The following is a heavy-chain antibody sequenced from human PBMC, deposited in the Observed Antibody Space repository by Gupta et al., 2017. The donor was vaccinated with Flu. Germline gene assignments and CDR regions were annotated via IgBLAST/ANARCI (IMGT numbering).Heavy chain of an antibody. J-gene: IGHJ5*02. CDR2: IKSDESSA. CDR3: ARDGAGDCSGGSCYSWFDP. V-gene: IGHV3-74*01. Sequence: KGLVWVSRIKSDESSASYEDSVKGRFTISRDNAKNTLYLQMNSLRAEDTAVYYCARDGAGDCSGGSCYSWFDPWGQGTLVTVSS. D-gene: IGHD2-15*01.